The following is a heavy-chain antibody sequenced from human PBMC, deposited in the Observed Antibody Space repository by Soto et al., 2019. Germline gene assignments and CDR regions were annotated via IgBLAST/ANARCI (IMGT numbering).Heavy chain of an antibody. D-gene: IGHD3-3*01. CDR3: ARDQSILEGFFDY. Sequence: PGGSLRLSCAASGFTFSDYYMSWIRQAPGKGLEWVSYISSSGGTIYYADSVKGRFTISGDNAKNSLSLQMNSLRAEDTAVYYCARDQSILEGFFDYWGQGTLVTVSS. V-gene: IGHV3-11*01. J-gene: IGHJ4*02. CDR1: GFTFSDYY. CDR2: ISSSGGTI.